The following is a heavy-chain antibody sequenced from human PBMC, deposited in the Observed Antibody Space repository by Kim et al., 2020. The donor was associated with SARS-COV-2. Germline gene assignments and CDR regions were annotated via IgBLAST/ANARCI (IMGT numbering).Heavy chain of an antibody. CDR3: ESALGFSGTDLPYFYGLDV. CDR2: VFHSGRT. Sequence: SETLSLTCSVSGASINTFYWSWLWQAPGTGLDWIGYVFHSGRTKYNPYLSSRATISLEITKNKVPLKLKSVTAADTATSFCESALGFSGTDLPYFYGLDV. J-gene: IGHJ6*01. D-gene: IGHD1-26*01. CDR1: GASINTFY. V-gene: IGHV4-59*13.